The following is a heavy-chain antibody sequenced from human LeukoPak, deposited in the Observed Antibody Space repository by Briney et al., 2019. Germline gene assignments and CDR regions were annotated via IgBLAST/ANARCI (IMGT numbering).Heavy chain of an antibody. CDR3: ARLGSDSSGYYYKYFDY. J-gene: IGHJ4*02. V-gene: IGHV5-51*01. Sequence: GASLMISCKGSGYSFTSYWIVWVRQMPGKGLEWMGIIYPGDSDTRYSPSFQGQVTISADKSISTAYLQWSSLKASDTATYYCARLGSDSSGYYYKYFDYWGQGTLVTVSS. CDR1: GYSFTSYW. CDR2: IYPGDSDT. D-gene: IGHD3-22*01.